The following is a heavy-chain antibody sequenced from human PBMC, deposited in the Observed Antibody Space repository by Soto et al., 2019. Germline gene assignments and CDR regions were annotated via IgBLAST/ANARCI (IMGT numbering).Heavy chain of an antibody. CDR1: GFTFSSYA. J-gene: IGHJ4*02. CDR3: ARRAVAGTRAAPFDY. V-gene: IGHV3-30-3*01. CDR2: ISYDGSNK. Sequence: QVQLVESGGGVVQPGRSLRLSCAASGFTFSSYAMHWVRQAPGKGLEWVAVISYDGSNKYYADSVKGRFTISRDNSKNTLYLQMNSLRAEDTAVYYCARRAVAGTRAAPFDYWGQGTLFTVSS. D-gene: IGHD6-19*01.